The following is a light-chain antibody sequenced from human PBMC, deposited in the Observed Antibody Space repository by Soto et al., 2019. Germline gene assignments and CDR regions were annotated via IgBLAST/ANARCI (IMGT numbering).Light chain of an antibody. CDR3: QQSYSTPLT. Sequence: DIQMTQSPSSLSASVGDRVTITCRASQSISTYLNWYQQKPGKAPNLLIYAASSLQSGVPSRFSRSGSGTDFTLTIRSLQPEDFATYYCQQSYSTPLTFGGGTKVAIK. V-gene: IGKV1-39*01. CDR2: AAS. CDR1: QSISTY. J-gene: IGKJ4*01.